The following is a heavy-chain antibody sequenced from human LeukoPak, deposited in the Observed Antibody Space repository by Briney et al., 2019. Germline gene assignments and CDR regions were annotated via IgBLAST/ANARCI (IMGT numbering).Heavy chain of an antibody. CDR1: GYTFTGYY. Sequence: ASVKVSCKASGYTFTGYYMHWVRQAPGQGLEWMGWINPNSGGTNYAQKFQGRVTMTRDTSISTAYMELSRLRSDDTAVYYCAREGDGGYFDWLRNAFDIWGQGTMVTVSS. J-gene: IGHJ3*02. CDR2: INPNSGGT. CDR3: AREGDGGYFDWLRNAFDI. V-gene: IGHV1-2*02. D-gene: IGHD3-9*01.